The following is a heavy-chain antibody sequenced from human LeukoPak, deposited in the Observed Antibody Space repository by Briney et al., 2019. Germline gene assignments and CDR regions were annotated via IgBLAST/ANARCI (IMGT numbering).Heavy chain of an antibody. D-gene: IGHD1-26*01. Sequence: GGSLRLSCAASGFTVSSNYMSWVRQAPGKGLEWIALICSGGTTYYTDSVKGRFTISRDNAKNSLYLQMNSLRAEDTAVYYCARDGYESGSYLGHLDYWGQGTLVTVSS. CDR2: ICSGGTT. CDR3: ARDGYESGSYLGHLDY. V-gene: IGHV3-66*01. J-gene: IGHJ4*02. CDR1: GFTVSSNY.